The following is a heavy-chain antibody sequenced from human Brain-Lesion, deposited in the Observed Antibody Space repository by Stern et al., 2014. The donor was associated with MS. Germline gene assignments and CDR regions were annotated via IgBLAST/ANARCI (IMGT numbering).Heavy chain of an antibody. J-gene: IGHJ4*02. CDR3: ATLSPGAGGNYYRHFDY. D-gene: IGHD1-26*01. CDR2: FDPEYCET. Sequence: VQLVDSGAEVKKPGASVKVSCKVSGYTLTELSMHWGRQAPRKGLEWMGGFDPEYCETIYAQKFQGRVTITEDSSTDTACMELSSLRSEDTAVYYCATLSPGAGGNYYRHFDYWGQGTLVTVSS. V-gene: IGHV1-24*01. CDR1: GYTLTELS.